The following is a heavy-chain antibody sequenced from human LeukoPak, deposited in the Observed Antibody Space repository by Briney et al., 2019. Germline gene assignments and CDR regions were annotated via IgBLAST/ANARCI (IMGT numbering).Heavy chain of an antibody. J-gene: IGHJ4*02. Sequence: KPSETLSLTCTVSGYSISSGYYWGWIRQPPGKGLEWIGSIYHSGSTYYNPSLKSRVTISVDTSKNRFSLKLSSVTAADTAVYYCAGEFNYYDSSGYYLDGLDWGQGTLVTVSP. V-gene: IGHV4-38-2*02. D-gene: IGHD3-22*01. CDR2: IYHSGST. CDR1: GYSISSGYY. CDR3: AGEFNYYDSSGYYLDGLD.